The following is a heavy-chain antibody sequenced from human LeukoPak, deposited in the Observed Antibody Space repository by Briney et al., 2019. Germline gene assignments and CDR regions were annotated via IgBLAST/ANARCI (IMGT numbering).Heavy chain of an antibody. J-gene: IGHJ4*02. V-gene: IGHV3-30*18. Sequence: GGSLRLSCAASGFTFSSCGMHWVRQAPGKGLEWVAVITYDGDTTYFEDSVKGRFTISRDTSKSTLYLQMNSLGAEDTAVYYCVKAPGSGSSRTADYWGQGTLVTVSS. CDR3: VKAPGSGSSRTADY. D-gene: IGHD3-10*01. CDR1: GFTFSSCG. CDR2: ITYDGDTT.